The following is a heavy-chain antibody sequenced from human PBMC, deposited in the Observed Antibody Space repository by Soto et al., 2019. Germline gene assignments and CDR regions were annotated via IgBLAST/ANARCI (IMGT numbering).Heavy chain of an antibody. J-gene: IGHJ3*02. D-gene: IGHD3-10*02. CDR3: EKDNDRGYDAFDI. CDR2: ITWNSRII. Sequence: EVQLVESGGGLVQPGRSLRLSCAASGFTFEDYVMHWVRQAPGKGLEWVSRITWNSRIIGYADSVKGRFTISRDNAKNSLYLQMNSLRAEDTALYYCEKDNDRGYDAFDIWGQGTMVTVST. CDR1: GFTFEDYV. V-gene: IGHV3-9*01.